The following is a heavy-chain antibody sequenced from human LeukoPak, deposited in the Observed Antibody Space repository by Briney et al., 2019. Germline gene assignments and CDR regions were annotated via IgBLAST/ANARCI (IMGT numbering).Heavy chain of an antibody. Sequence: GGSLRLSCATAGFTFSSHWMRWVRQGPGKGLVWVSRINTDGSTTSYADSVKGRFTISRDNAKNTLYLQMNSLRAEDTAVYYCARVIIAATGIDYWGQGTLVTVSP. V-gene: IGHV3-74*01. D-gene: IGHD6-13*01. CDR1: GFTFSSHW. CDR3: ARVIIAATGIDY. CDR2: INTDGSTT. J-gene: IGHJ4*02.